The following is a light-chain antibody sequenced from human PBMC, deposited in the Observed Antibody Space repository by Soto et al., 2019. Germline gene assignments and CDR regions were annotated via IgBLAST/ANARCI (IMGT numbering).Light chain of an antibody. Sequence: DIQLTQSPSSVSASVGDRVTITCRASQSISSHLNWYQQKPGKAPKLLIFAASSLQSGVPSRFSGGRSGPDFTLTINSLQPEDFTTYYCQQSYSSPPTFGQGTKVDIK. CDR2: AAS. CDR1: QSISSH. V-gene: IGKV1-39*01. CDR3: QQSYSSPPT. J-gene: IGKJ1*01.